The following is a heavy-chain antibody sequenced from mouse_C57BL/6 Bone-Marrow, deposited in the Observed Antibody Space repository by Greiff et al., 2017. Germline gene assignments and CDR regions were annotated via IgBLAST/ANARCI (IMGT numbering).Heavy chain of an antibody. CDR2: IWSGGST. Sequence: VKLMESGPGLVQPSQSLSITCTVSGFSLTSYGVHWVRQSPGKGLEWLGVIWSGGSTDYNAAFISRLSISKDNSKSQVFFKMNSLQADDTAIYYCARNYDYYGSSLAYWGQGTTLTVSS. D-gene: IGHD1-1*01. CDR3: ARNYDYYGSSLAY. J-gene: IGHJ2*01. CDR1: GFSLTSYG. V-gene: IGHV2-2*01.